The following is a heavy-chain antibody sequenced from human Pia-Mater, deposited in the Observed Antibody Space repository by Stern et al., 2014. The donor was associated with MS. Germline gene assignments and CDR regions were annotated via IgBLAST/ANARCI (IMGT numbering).Heavy chain of an antibody. J-gene: IGHJ4*02. Sequence: QVQLVESGPGLVKPSQTLSLTCTVSGGSISSGGSYWSWIRQHPGKGLEWIGYIYYSGSTYYNPSLKSRVTISVDTSKNQFSLKLSSVTAADTAVYYCARAPDYGAYVDYWGQGTLVTVSS. CDR3: ARAPDYGAYVDY. V-gene: IGHV4-31*03. D-gene: IGHD4-17*01. CDR1: GGSISSGGSY. CDR2: IYYSGST.